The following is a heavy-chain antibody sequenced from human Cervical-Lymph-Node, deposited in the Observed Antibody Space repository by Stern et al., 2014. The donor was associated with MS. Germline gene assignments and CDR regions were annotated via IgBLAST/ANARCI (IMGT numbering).Heavy chain of an antibody. D-gene: IGHD6-6*01. CDR1: GGTFRNHA. CDR2: IVPSLSTT. V-gene: IGHV1-69*01. Sequence: VQLEESGAEVKEPGSSVKVSCKASGGTFRNHAINWVRQAPGQGLEWMGGIVPSLSTTKYAQSLQGRVTITADDSTSTAYMELTSLTSEDTAMYYCARVWERIATRPRYWYFDLWGRGTLVTVSS. J-gene: IGHJ2*01. CDR3: ARVWERIATRPRYWYFDL.